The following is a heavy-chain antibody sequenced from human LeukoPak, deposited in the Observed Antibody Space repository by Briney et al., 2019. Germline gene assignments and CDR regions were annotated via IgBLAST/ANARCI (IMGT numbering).Heavy chain of an antibody. CDR2: IWYDGSIK. J-gene: IGHJ4*02. CDR1: GFSFSNYG. CDR3: AKDPKSCTGGSCYPKSYFDS. D-gene: IGHD2-15*01. Sequence: GGSLRLSCEASGFSFSNYGMHWVRQAPGKGLEWVALIWYDGSIKYHADSVKGRFTISRDNSKNTLYLQMNSLRAEDTAVYYCAKDPKSCTGGSCYPKSYFDSWGQGSLVTVSS. V-gene: IGHV3-33*06.